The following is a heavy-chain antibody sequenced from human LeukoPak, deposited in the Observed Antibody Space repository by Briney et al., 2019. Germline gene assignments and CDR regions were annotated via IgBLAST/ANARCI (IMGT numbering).Heavy chain of an antibody. D-gene: IGHD3-10*01. CDR1: GGSISSYY. CDR2: IYYSGST. J-gene: IGHJ4*02. Sequence: PSETLSLTCTVSGGSISSYYWSWIRQPPGKGLEWIGYIYYSGSTYYNPSLKSRVTISVDTSKNQFSLKLSSVTAADTAVYYCARQWFGELFGYFDYWGQGTLVTVSS. V-gene: IGHV4-59*08. CDR3: ARQWFGELFGYFDY.